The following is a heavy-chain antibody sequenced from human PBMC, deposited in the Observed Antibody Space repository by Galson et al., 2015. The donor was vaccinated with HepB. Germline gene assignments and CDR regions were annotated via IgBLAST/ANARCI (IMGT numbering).Heavy chain of an antibody. D-gene: IGHD2-15*01. V-gene: IGHV3-11*06. CDR2: ISSSSSYT. CDR1: GFTFSDYA. Sequence: SLRLSCAASGFTFSDYAMSWIRQAPGKGLEWVSYISSSSSYTYYADSVKGRFTISRDNAKNSLYLQMNSLRAEDTAVYYCARVVAAGTPGGHSYAIDIWGQGTMVTVSS. J-gene: IGHJ3*02. CDR3: ARVVAAGTPGGHSYAIDI.